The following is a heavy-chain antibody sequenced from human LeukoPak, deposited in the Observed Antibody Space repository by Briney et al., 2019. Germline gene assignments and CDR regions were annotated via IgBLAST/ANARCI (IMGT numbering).Heavy chain of an antibody. D-gene: IGHD5-24*01. J-gene: IGHJ4*02. CDR3: ARRGLDGYNSPDN. Sequence: SETLSLTCTVSGGSISSSSYYWGWIRQPPGKGLEWIGSIYYSGNTYYNPSLKSRVTISVDTSKNQFSLKLSSVTAADTAVYYCARRGLDGYNSPDNWGQGTLVTVSS. V-gene: IGHV4-39*01. CDR1: GGSISSSSYY. CDR2: IYYSGNT.